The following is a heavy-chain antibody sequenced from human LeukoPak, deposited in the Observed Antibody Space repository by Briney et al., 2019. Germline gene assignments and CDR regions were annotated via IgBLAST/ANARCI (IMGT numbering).Heavy chain of an antibody. CDR1: GFTFDDYA. J-gene: IGHJ3*02. Sequence: GGSLRLSCAASGFTFDDYAMHWVRQAPGKGLEWVSLISWDGGSTYYADSVKGRFTISRDNSKNSLYLQMNSLRAEDTALYYCAKEASGYYYDSSGTPGAFDIWGQGTMVTVSS. D-gene: IGHD3-22*01. CDR2: ISWDGGST. V-gene: IGHV3-43D*03. CDR3: AKEASGYYYDSSGTPGAFDI.